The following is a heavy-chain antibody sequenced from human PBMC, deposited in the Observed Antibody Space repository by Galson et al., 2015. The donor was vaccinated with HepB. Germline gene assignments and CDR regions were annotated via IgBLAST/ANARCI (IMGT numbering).Heavy chain of an antibody. Sequence: SLRLSCAASGFPFRTYAMTWVRQAPGKGLEWVSGITGSGGMTFHADSVKGRFTISRDKSKNTLYLQMNSLSAEDTAVYYCVKFRGGGSYKPYWFDCWGQGTLATVSS. D-gene: IGHD1-26*01. CDR3: VKFRGGGSYKPYWFDC. J-gene: IGHJ5*01. V-gene: IGHV3-23*01. CDR1: GFPFRTYA. CDR2: ITGSGGMT.